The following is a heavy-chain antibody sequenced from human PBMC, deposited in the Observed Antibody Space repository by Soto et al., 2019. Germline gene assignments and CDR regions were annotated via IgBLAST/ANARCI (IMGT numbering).Heavy chain of an antibody. V-gene: IGHV4-30-4*01. CDR1: GGSISSGEYY. CDR2: ISYSGST. CDR3: ARVNSTGSDPPDY. J-gene: IGHJ4*02. Sequence: SETLSLTCTVSGGSISSGEYYWTWIRQPPGKGLEWIGYISYSGSTYYSPSLKSRVTITVDTSKNQFSLKLTSVTAADTAVYYCARVNSTGSDPPDYWGQGTLVTVSS. D-gene: IGHD1-1*01.